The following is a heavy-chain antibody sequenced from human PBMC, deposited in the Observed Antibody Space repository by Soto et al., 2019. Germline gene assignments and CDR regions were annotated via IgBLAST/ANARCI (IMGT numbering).Heavy chain of an antibody. Sequence: EVQLVESGGGLVQPGGSLRLSCAASGFTFSSYSMNWVRQAPGKGLEWVSYISSSSSTIYYADSVKGRFTISRDNAKNSLYLQMNSLRDEDTAVYYCARDSGFCSRTSYCFESWGRGTLVTVSS. J-gene: IGHJ4*02. D-gene: IGHD2-2*01. V-gene: IGHV3-48*02. CDR3: ARDSGFCSRTSYCFES. CDR2: ISSSSSTI. CDR1: GFTFSSYS.